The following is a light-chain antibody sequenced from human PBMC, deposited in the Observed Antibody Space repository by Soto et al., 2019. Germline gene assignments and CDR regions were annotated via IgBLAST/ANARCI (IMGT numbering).Light chain of an antibody. V-gene: IGKV3-20*01. CDR3: QQYDNWPWT. CDR1: QSVGSSY. J-gene: IGKJ1*01. CDR2: GAS. Sequence: EIVLTQSPGTLSLSPGERATLSCRASQSVGSSYLAWYLQKPGQAPRLLIYGASRRATGFPARFSGSGSGTDFTLTISSLQSEDFAVYYCQQYDNWPWTFGQGTKVDIK.